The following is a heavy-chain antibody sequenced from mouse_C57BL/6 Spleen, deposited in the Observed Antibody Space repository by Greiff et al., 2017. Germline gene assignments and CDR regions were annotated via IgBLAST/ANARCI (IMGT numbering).Heavy chain of an antibody. J-gene: IGHJ4*01. D-gene: IGHD2-4*01. CDR1: GYTFTNYW. CDR3: ARRAYDYDADYYAMDY. V-gene: IGHV1-63*01. Sequence: VQLQQSGAELVRPGTSVKMSCKASGYTFTNYWIGWAKQRPGHGLEWIGDIYPGGGYTTYNEKFNGKATLTADKSSSTAYMQFSSLTSEDSAIYYCARRAYDYDADYYAMDYWGQGTSVTVSS. CDR2: IYPGGGYT.